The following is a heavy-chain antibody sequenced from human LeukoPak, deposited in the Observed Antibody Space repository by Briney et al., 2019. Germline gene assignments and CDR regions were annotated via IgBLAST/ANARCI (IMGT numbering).Heavy chain of an antibody. CDR1: GFTFSSYA. CDR3: AKVYSSSWFHPYYFDY. D-gene: IGHD6-13*01. Sequence: HPGGSLRLSCAASGFTFSSYALSWVRQAPGKGLEWVSAISGSGGSTYYADSVKGRFTISRDNSKNTLYLQMNSLRAEDTAVYYCAKVYSSSWFHPYYFDYWGQGTLVTVSS. CDR2: ISGSGGST. V-gene: IGHV3-23*01. J-gene: IGHJ4*02.